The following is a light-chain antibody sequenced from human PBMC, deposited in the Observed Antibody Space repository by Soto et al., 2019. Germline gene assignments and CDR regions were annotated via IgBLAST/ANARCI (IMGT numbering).Light chain of an antibody. CDR3: QHYYTSYTT. CDR1: QSVSSSY. CDR2: GAS. J-gene: IGKJ1*01. Sequence: EIVLTQSPGTLSFSPGERATLSCRASQSVSSSYLAWYQQKPGQAPRLLIFGASTRATGIPDRFSGSGSGTDFTLTISRLEPEDFAVYYCQHYYTSYTTFGQGTKV. V-gene: IGKV3-20*01.